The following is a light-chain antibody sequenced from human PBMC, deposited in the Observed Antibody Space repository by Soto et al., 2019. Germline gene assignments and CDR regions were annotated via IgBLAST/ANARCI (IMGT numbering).Light chain of an antibody. CDR3: QQSNSSPPT. V-gene: IGKV1-39*01. Sequence: DIQMTQSPSALSASVGDRVTITCRASQSITNYLNWYQHKPGQAPNLLIYAASTLQAGDPSRFRGRGSGTDFTLTISSLQPEDFATYVCQQSNSSPPTFGGGTKVEIK. J-gene: IGKJ4*01. CDR1: QSITNY. CDR2: AAS.